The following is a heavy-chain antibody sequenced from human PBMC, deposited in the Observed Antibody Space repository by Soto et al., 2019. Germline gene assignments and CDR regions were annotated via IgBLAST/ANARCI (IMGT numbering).Heavy chain of an antibody. CDR3: ARDGGGTRARWNAFDI. J-gene: IGHJ3*02. CDR1: GGSIGSSTYF. Sequence: SETLSLTCSGSGGSIGSSTYFWGWVRRPPRKGLEWIGSIHYSGATHYNPSLKSRVTISVDKSKNQFSLKLSSVTAADTAVYYCARDGGGTRARWNAFDIWGQGTMVTVSS. CDR2: IHYSGAT. V-gene: IGHV4-39*07. D-gene: IGHD1-1*01.